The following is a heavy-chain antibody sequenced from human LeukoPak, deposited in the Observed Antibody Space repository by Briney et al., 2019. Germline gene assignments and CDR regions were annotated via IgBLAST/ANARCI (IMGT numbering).Heavy chain of an antibody. V-gene: IGHV3-33*06. D-gene: IGHD4-11*01. CDR3: AKDAQRGFDYSNSLDK. CDR2: IWSDGTNT. Sequence: QPGRSLRLSCATSGFTFSHYGMHWVRQAPGKGLEWVALIWSDGTNTYYGDPVKGRFTISRDNFQRTVYLQMNSLRAEDTAVYYCAKDAQRGFDYSNSLDKWGQGTLVTVSS. CDR1: GFTFSHYG. J-gene: IGHJ4*02.